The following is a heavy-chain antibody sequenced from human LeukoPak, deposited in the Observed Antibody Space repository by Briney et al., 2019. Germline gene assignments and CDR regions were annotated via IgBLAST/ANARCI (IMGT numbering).Heavy chain of an antibody. J-gene: IGHJ6*03. V-gene: IGHV3-23*01. CDR3: ARRLDHYYYMDV. CDR1: GFTFSSYG. CDR2: ISGSGGST. D-gene: IGHD3-3*01. Sequence: GGTLRLSCAASGFTFSSYGISWVRQAPGKGLEWVSAISGSGGSTYYADSVKGRFTISRDNSKNTLYLQMNSLRAEDTALYYCARRLDHYYYMDVWGKGTTVTVSS.